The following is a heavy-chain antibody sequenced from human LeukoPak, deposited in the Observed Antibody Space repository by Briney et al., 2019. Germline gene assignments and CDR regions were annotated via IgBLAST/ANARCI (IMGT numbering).Heavy chain of an antibody. V-gene: IGHV1-2*02. Sequence: GASVKVSCKASGYTFTGYYMHWVRQAPGQGLEWMGWINPNSGGTNYAQKFQGRVTMTRDTSISTAYMELSRLRSDDTAVYYCARDIGMRDYYYYYYMDVWGKGTTVTISS. D-gene: IGHD3-10*01. CDR1: GYTFTGYY. CDR2: INPNSGGT. J-gene: IGHJ6*03. CDR3: ARDIGMRDYYYYYYMDV.